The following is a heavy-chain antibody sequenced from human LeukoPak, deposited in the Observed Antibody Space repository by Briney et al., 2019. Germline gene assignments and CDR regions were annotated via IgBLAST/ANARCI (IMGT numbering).Heavy chain of an antibody. D-gene: IGHD3-9*01. Sequence: SVKVSCKASGGTFSSYAISWVRQAPGQGLEWMGGIIPIFGTANYAQKFQGRVTITADKSTSTAYMELSSLRSEDTAVYYCARSGFYDILTGYYNWFDPWGQGTLVTVSS. V-gene: IGHV1-69*06. CDR2: IIPIFGTA. J-gene: IGHJ5*02. CDR1: GGTFSSYA. CDR3: ARSGFYDILTGYYNWFDP.